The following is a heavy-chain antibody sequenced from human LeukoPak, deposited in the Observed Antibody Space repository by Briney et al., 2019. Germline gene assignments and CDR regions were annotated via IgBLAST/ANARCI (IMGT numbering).Heavy chain of an antibody. D-gene: IGHD3-3*01. Sequence: GGSLRLSCAASGFTFDDYTMHWVRHAPGKGLEWVSLISWDGGSTYYADSVKGRFTISRDNSKNSLYLQMNSLRTEDTALYYCAKGFSDYDFWSGSTHMDVWGQGTTVTVSS. J-gene: IGHJ6*02. CDR1: GFTFDDYT. CDR2: ISWDGGST. V-gene: IGHV3-43*01. CDR3: AKGFSDYDFWSGSTHMDV.